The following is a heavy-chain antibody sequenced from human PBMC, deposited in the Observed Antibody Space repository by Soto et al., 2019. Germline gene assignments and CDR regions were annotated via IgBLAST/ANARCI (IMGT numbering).Heavy chain of an antibody. V-gene: IGHV3-21*01. CDR3: ARGCSSASCYYY. D-gene: IGHD2-2*01. J-gene: IGHJ4*02. CDR1: GFMFSSYT. Sequence: EVQLVESVGGLVKPGGSLRLSCTTSGFMFSSYTMNWVRQAPGKGLEWVSSVSFRGDIYYADSLEGRFTISRDDAKNSLYLQMNSLRAEDTAVYYCARGCSSASCYYYWGQGTLVTVSS. CDR2: VSFRGDI.